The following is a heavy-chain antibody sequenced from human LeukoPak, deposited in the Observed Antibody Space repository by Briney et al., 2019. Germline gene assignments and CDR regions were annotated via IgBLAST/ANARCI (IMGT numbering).Heavy chain of an antibody. Sequence: GGSLRLSCAASGFTFSSYAMSWVRQAPGKGLEWVSAISGSGGSTYYADSVKGRFTISRDNSKNTLYLQMNSLRAEDTAVYYCAKDHRTGYDFWSGYYGLGGPSDYWGQGTLVTVSS. CDR3: AKDHRTGYDFWSGYYGLGGPSDY. D-gene: IGHD3-3*01. CDR1: GFTFSSYA. CDR2: ISGSGGST. J-gene: IGHJ4*02. V-gene: IGHV3-23*01.